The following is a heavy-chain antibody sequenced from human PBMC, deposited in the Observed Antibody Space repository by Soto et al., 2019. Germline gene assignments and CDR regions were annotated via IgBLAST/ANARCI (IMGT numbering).Heavy chain of an antibody. CDR1: GYRNNRYD. Sequence: ASVNGYCKAFGYRNNRYDIGWVRLATGQGLEWMGWMNPNSGNTGYAQKFQGRVTMTRNTSISTAYMELSSLRSEDTAVYYCAREHSSSWLFDYWGQGTLVTVSS. J-gene: IGHJ4*02. CDR2: MNPNSGNT. V-gene: IGHV1-8*01. CDR3: AREHSSSWLFDY. D-gene: IGHD6-13*01.